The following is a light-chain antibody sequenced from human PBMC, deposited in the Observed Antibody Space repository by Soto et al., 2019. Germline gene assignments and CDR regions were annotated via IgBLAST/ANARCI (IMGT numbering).Light chain of an antibody. J-gene: IGKJ4*01. CDR1: QSISSW. V-gene: IGKV1-5*01. Sequence: DIQMTQSPSTLSASVGDRVTITCRASQSISSWLAWYQQKPGKAPKVLIYDASSLESGVPSRFSGSGSGTEFTLTTSSLQPDDFATYYCQQYNSYSLTFGGGTKVEIK. CDR3: QQYNSYSLT. CDR2: DAS.